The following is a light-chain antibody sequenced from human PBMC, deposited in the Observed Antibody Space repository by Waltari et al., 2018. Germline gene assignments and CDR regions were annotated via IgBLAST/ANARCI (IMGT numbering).Light chain of an antibody. V-gene: IGLV2-14*01. CDR3: SSYTTSTWV. Sequence: QSALTQPASVSGSPGQSITISCTGTSSDAGGYNYVSLYQQHPGKAPTLTIFDVTKRPSGVSTRFSGSKSANTASLTISVLQAEDEADYYCSSYTTSTWVFGGGTKLTVL. CDR1: SSDAGGYNY. J-gene: IGLJ3*02. CDR2: DVT.